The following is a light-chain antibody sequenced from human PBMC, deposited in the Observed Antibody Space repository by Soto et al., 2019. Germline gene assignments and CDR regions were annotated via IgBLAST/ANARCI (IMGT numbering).Light chain of an antibody. CDR3: ATWYDSLNGFYV. CDR2: RNN. V-gene: IGLV1-47*01. J-gene: IGLJ1*01. CDR1: TSNFGSNC. Sequence: QSVLTQPPSASGTPGQVVSISWSGSTSNFGSNCVYWHQQLPGTAPKLLIFRNNQRPSGVPDRFSGSSSGTSASLALSGLRSDDEADYFCATWYDSLNGFYVFGTGTKVTV.